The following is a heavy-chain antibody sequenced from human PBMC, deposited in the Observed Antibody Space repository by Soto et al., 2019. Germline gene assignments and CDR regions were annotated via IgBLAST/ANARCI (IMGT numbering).Heavy chain of an antibody. CDR3: ARGQYYYGSGSYRKFYYYGMDV. D-gene: IGHD3-10*01. CDR1: GGSFSGYY. CDR2: INHSGST. J-gene: IGHJ6*04. Sequence: SETLSLTCAVYGGSFSGYYWSWIRQSPGKGLEWIGEINHSGSTNYNPSLKSRVTISVDTSKNQFSLKLSSVTAADTAVYYCARGQYYYGSGSYRKFYYYGMDVWGKGTTVTVSS. V-gene: IGHV4-34*01.